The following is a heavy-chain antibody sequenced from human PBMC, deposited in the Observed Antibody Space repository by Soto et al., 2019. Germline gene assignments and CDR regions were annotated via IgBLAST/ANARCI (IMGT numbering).Heavy chain of an antibody. V-gene: IGHV1-18*01. Sequence: QVQLVQSGPEVKKPGASVKVSCEASGYTFTTSGISWVRQAPGQGLEWMGWISTYNGDTNSAQKCPGPDTLTPDTSKGTAYMELRRLKSDHTAVYYCARRGSWPYYYYGLDVWGQGPTVTVSS. CDR1: GYTFTTSG. D-gene: IGHD1-26*01. J-gene: IGHJ6*02. CDR3: ARRGSWPYYYYGLDV. CDR2: ISTYNGDT.